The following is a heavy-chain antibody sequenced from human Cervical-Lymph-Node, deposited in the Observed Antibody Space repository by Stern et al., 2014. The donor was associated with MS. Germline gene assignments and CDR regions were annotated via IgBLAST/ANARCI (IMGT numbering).Heavy chain of an antibody. Sequence: VQLLESGPGLVKPSQTLSLTCTVSGGSISSGSYYWSWLRQHPGKGLEWIGYIYHSGNTHYNPSLKNRVTMSVDTSKSQFSLMLSSVTVADTAVYYCARNRAYDAFDIWGQGAMVAVSS. CDR2: IYHSGNT. V-gene: IGHV4-31*03. CDR3: ARNRAYDAFDI. J-gene: IGHJ3*02. CDR1: GGSISSGSYY.